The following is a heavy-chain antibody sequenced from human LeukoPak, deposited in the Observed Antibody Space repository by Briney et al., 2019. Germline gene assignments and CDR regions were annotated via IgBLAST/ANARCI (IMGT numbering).Heavy chain of an antibody. V-gene: IGHV4-59*01. CDR3: ARGEYNCSGGSCYWGDYYYYGMDV. J-gene: IGHJ6*02. CDR1: GGSISSYY. CDR2: IYYSGST. D-gene: IGHD2-15*01. Sequence: SETLSLTCTGSGGSISSYYWSWIRQPPGKGLEWIGYIYYSGSTNYNPSLKSRVTISVDTSKNQFSLKLSSVTAADTAVHYCARGEYNCSGGSCYWGDYYYYGMDVWGQGTTVTVSS.